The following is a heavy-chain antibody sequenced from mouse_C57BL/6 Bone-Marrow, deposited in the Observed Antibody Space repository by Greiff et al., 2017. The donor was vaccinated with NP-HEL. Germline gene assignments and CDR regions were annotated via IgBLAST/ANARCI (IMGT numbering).Heavy chain of an antibody. CDR2: INPYNGGT. Sequence: VQLQQSGPVLVKPGASVKMSCKASGYTFTDYYMNWVKQSHGKSLEWIGVINPYNGGTSYNQKFKGKATLTVDKSSSTAYMELNSLTSEDSAVYYCAREDYGGYYFDYWGQGTTLTVSS. J-gene: IGHJ2*01. V-gene: IGHV1-19*01. CDR3: AREDYGGYYFDY. D-gene: IGHD1-1*02. CDR1: GYTFTDYY.